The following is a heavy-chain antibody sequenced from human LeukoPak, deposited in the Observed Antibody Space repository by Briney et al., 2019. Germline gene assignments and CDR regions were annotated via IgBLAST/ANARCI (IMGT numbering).Heavy chain of an antibody. Sequence: PSETLSLTCAVSGGPISSDIWWSWVRQPPGKGLEWIGEIYHSGSTNYNPSLKSRVTISVDKPKNQFSLKLDSVTAADTAVYYCARQVFRQWPEYFRFWGRGTLVTVSS. D-gene: IGHD6-19*01. J-gene: IGHJ1*01. V-gene: IGHV4-4*02. CDR1: GGPISSDIW. CDR2: IYHSGST. CDR3: ARQVFRQWPEYFRF.